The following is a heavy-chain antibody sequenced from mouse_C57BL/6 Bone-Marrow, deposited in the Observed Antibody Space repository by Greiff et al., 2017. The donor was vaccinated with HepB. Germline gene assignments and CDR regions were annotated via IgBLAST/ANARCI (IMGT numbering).Heavy chain of an antibody. Sequence: VQLQQSGAELVKPGASVKLSCTASGFNIKDYYMHWVKQRTEQGLEWIGRIDPEDGVTKYAPKFQGKATITADTSSNAAYLHLSSLTYEDTAVYYCAHFGSSYVDYWGQGTTLTVSS. V-gene: IGHV14-2*01. CDR3: AHFGSSYVDY. J-gene: IGHJ2*01. D-gene: IGHD1-1*01. CDR1: GFNIKDYY. CDR2: IDPEDGVT.